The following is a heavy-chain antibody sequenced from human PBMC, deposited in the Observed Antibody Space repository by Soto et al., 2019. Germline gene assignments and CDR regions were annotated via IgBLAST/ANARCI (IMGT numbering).Heavy chain of an antibody. Sequence: ASVKVSCKASGYTFTSYYMHWVRQAPGQGLEWMGIINPSGGSTSYAQKFQGRVTMTRDTSTSTVYMELSSLRSEDTAVYYCATPRGDYYDSSGYFDYWGQGTLATVPS. CDR2: INPSGGST. D-gene: IGHD3-22*01. V-gene: IGHV1-46*01. CDR1: GYTFTSYY. CDR3: ATPRGDYYDSSGYFDY. J-gene: IGHJ4*02.